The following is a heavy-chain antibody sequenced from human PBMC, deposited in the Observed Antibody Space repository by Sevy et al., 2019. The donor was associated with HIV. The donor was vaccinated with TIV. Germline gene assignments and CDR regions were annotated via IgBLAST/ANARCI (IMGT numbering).Heavy chain of an antibody. CDR2: IIPIFGTA. CDR3: ARGPGGGSFDP. Sequence: ASVKVSCKASGGTFSSYAISWVRQAPGQGLEWMGGIIPIFGTANYAQKFQGRVTITADESTSTAYMELSSLGSEDTAVYYCARGPGGGSFDPWGQGTLVTVSS. CDR1: GGTFSSYA. J-gene: IGHJ5*02. V-gene: IGHV1-69*13. D-gene: IGHD3-16*01.